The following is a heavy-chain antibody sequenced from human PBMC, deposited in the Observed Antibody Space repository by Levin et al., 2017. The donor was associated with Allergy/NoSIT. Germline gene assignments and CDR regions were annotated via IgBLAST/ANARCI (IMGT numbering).Heavy chain of an antibody. CDR3: TRTIVVVVAATGDYFDY. CDR2: IRSKAYGGTT. J-gene: IGHJ4*02. V-gene: IGHV3-49*03. CDR1: GFTFGDYA. Sequence: GGSLRLSCTASGFTFGDYAMSWFRQAPGKGLEWVGFIRSKAYGGTTEYAASVKGRFTISRDDSKRIAYLQMNSLKTEDTAVYYCTRTIVVVVAATGDYFDYWGQGTLVTVSS. D-gene: IGHD2-15*01.